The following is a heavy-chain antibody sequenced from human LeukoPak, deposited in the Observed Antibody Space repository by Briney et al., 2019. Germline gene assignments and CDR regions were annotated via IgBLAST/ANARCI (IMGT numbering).Heavy chain of an antibody. D-gene: IGHD3-9*01. V-gene: IGHV1-46*01. Sequence: ASVTMSCKASGYTFTSHYMLWVRQAPGQGLEWMGIINPSGGSTSYAQKFQGRVTMTRDTSTSTVYMELSSLRSEDTAVYYCARGYDILTGYPDYYMDVWGKGTTVTVSS. J-gene: IGHJ6*03. CDR3: ARGYDILTGYPDYYMDV. CDR1: GYTFTSHY. CDR2: INPSGGST.